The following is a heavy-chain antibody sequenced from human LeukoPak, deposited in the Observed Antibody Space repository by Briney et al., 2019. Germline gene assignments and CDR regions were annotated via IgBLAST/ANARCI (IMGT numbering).Heavy chain of an antibody. D-gene: IGHD2-2*01. J-gene: IGHJ4*02. V-gene: IGHV3-48*01. CDR1: GFTFSNYN. CDR2: ISSSSGSI. Sequence: GGSLRLSCAASGFTFSNYNMNWVRQAPGKGLEWVSYISSSSGSIYYADSVKGRFTISRDNAKNSLSLQMNSLRAEDTAVYYCARQFTPALPFDYWGQGTLVTVSS. CDR3: ARQFTPALPFDY.